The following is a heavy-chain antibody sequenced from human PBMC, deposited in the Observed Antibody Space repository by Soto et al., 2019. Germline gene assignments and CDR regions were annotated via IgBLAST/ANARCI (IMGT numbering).Heavy chain of an antibody. D-gene: IGHD3-10*01. CDR1: GYTFTSYD. CDR3: ARGPFITMVRGDNRSIDY. CDR2: MNPNSGNT. V-gene: IGHV1-8*01. Sequence: GASVKVSCKASGYTFTSYDINWVLQATGQGLEWMGWMNPNSGNTGYAQKFQGRVTMTRNTSISTAYMELSSLRSDDTAVYYCARGPFITMVRGDNRSIDYWGQGTLVTVSS. J-gene: IGHJ4*02.